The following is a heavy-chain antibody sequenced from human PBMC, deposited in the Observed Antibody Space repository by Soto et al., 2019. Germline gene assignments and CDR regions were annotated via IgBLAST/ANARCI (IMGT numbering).Heavy chain of an antibody. Sequence: SSETLSLTCTVSGGSISSGDYYWSWIRQPPGKGLEWIGYIYYSGSTYYNPSLKSRVTISVDTSKNQFSLKLSSVTAADTAVYYCARAQVGYSYGAHRYWFDPWGQGTLVTVSS. CDR2: IYYSGST. CDR3: ARAQVGYSYGAHRYWFDP. V-gene: IGHV4-30-4*01. D-gene: IGHD5-18*01. J-gene: IGHJ5*02. CDR1: GGSISSGDYY.